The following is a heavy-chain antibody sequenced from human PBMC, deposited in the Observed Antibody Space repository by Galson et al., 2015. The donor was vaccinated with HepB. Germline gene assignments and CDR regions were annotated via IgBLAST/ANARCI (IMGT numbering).Heavy chain of an antibody. D-gene: IGHD3-22*01. CDR1: GGAFSSYT. V-gene: IGHV1-69*13. CDR2: IIPIFGSG. CDR3: ARQYDTSGYYAY. J-gene: IGHJ4*02. Sequence: SVKVSCKASGGAFSSYTISWVRQVPGQGLEWMGGIIPIFGSGNYAQKFQGRVTITADESTSTTYMELSSLRSEDTAVYYCARQYDTSGYYAYWGQGTLVTVSS.